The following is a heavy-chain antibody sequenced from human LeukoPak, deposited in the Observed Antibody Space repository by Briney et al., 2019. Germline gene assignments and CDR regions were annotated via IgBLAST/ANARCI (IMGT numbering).Heavy chain of an antibody. V-gene: IGHV1-69*04. CDR2: IIPILGIA. Sequence: SVKVSCKASGGTFSSYAISWVRQAPGQGLEWMGRIIPILGIANYAQKFQGRVTMTEDTSTDTAYMELSSLRSEDTAVYYCATDLSTVTANFDYWGQGTLVTVSS. J-gene: IGHJ4*02. D-gene: IGHD4-17*01. CDR3: ATDLSTVTANFDY. CDR1: GGTFSSYA.